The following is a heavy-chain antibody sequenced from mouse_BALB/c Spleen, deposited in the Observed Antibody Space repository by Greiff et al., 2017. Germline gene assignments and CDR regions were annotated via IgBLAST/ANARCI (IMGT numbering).Heavy chain of an antibody. CDR3: TRKNYGNYGAMDY. Sequence: QVHVKQPGAELVKPGASVKLSCKASGYTFTSYYMYWVKQRPGQGLEWIGGINPSNGGTNFNEKFKSKATLTVDKSSSTAYMQLSSLTSEDSAVYYCTRKNYGNYGAMDYWGQGTSVTVSS. CDR2: INPSNGGT. J-gene: IGHJ4*01. D-gene: IGHD2-1*01. V-gene: IGHV1S81*02. CDR1: GYTFTSYY.